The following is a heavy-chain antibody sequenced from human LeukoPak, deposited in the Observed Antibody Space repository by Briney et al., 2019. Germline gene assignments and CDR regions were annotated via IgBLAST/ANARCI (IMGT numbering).Heavy chain of an antibody. CDR1: GGSISSYY. Sequence: SETLSLTCTVSGGSISSYYWSWIRQPPGKGLEWIGEINHSGSTNYNPSLKSRVTISVDTSKNQFSLKLSSVTAADTAVYYCARGARITMIVVVKYYFDYWGQGTLVTVSS. CDR3: ARGARITMIVVVKYYFDY. CDR2: INHSGST. J-gene: IGHJ4*02. V-gene: IGHV4-34*01. D-gene: IGHD3-22*01.